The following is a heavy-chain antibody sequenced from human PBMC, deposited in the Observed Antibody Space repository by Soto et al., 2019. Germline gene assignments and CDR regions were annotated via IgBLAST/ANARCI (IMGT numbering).Heavy chain of an antibody. CDR1: GFTFSSYA. CDR3: AKSQQLVLDYFDY. D-gene: IGHD6-13*01. Sequence: PGGSLRLSCAASGFTFSSYAMSWVRQAPGKGLEWVSAISGSGGSTYYADSVKGRFTISRDNSKNALYLQMNSLRAEDAAVYYCAKSQQLVLDYFDYWGQGTLVTVSS. J-gene: IGHJ4*02. V-gene: IGHV3-23*01. CDR2: ISGSGGST.